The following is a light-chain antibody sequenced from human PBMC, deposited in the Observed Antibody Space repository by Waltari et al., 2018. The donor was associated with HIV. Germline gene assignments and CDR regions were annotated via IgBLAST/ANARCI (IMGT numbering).Light chain of an antibody. Sequence: YELTQPPSVSVSPGQTARITCSGDALSKQYAYWYQQKSGQAPVLVIYKDSERPSGIPERFSGSSSGTIVTLTISGVQAEDEADYYCQSADSSGTYVFGTGTKVTVL. V-gene: IGLV3-25*03. CDR2: KDS. CDR1: ALSKQY. J-gene: IGLJ1*01. CDR3: QSADSSGTYV.